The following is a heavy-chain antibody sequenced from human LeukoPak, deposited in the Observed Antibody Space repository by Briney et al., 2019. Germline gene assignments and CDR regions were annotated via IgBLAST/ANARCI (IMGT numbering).Heavy chain of an antibody. V-gene: IGHV1-46*01. J-gene: IGHJ4*02. D-gene: IGHD2-2*01. CDR1: GYTFTSYY. CDR2: INPSGGST. CDR3: ARVKRKYQLLKPLHDTASHCFDY. Sequence: ASVKVSCKASGYTFTSYYMHWVRQAPGQGLEWMGIINPSGGSTSYAQKFQGRVTMTRDMSTSTVYMELSSLRSEDTAVYYCARVKRKYQLLKPLHDTASHCFDYWGQGTLVTVSS.